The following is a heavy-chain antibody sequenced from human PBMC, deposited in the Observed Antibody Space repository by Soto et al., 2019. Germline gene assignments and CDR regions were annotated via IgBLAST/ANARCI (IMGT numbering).Heavy chain of an antibody. V-gene: IGHV3-74*01. J-gene: IGHJ4*02. CDR2: INSDGSST. CDR3: VRGSTRDY. CDR1: GFTFSNYW. Sequence: EVQLVESGGGLVQPGGSLRLSCAASGFTFSNYWMHWVRQAPEKGLVWVSRINSDGSSTTYADSVKGRFTISRDNAKNTLYLQMNSLRDEDTALYYCVRGSTRDYWGQGTLVTVCS.